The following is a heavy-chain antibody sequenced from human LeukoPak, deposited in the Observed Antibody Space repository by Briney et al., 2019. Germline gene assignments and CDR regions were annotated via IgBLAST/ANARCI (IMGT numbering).Heavy chain of an antibody. CDR3: GRRVITYYFDY. CDR1: GGSISSSSYY. CDR2: IYYSGST. D-gene: IGHD4-23*01. J-gene: IGHJ4*02. Sequence: SETLSLTCTVSGGSISSSSYYWGWIRQPPGKGLEWIGSIYYSGSTYYNPSLKSRVTISVDTSKNQFSLKLSSVTAADTAVYYCGRRVITYYFDYWGQGTLVTVSS. V-gene: IGHV4-39*01.